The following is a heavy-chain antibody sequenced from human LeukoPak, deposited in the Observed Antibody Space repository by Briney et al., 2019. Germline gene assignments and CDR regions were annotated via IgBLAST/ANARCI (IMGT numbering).Heavy chain of an antibody. V-gene: IGHV3-23*01. Sequence: PGGSLRLSCAASGFTFSSYAMSWVRQAPGKGLEWVSTISGSGDSTYYADSVKGRFTISRDNSKNTLYLQMNSLRAEDMAVYYCAKTRTSSSWFFDYWGQGTLVTVSS. CDR1: GFTFSSYA. CDR2: ISGSGDST. CDR3: AKTRTSSSWFFDY. D-gene: IGHD6-13*01. J-gene: IGHJ4*02.